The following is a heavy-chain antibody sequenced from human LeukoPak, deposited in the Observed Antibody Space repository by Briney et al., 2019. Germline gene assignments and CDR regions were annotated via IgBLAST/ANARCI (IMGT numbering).Heavy chain of an antibody. D-gene: IGHD6-13*01. J-gene: IGHJ4*02. CDR3: AKGARYSSSWYEEDFDY. V-gene: IGHV3-9*01. CDR2: SSWNSGSI. CDR1: GFTFDDYA. Sequence: GGSLRLSCAASGFTFDDYAMRWVRQAPGKGLEWVSGSSWNSGSIGYADSVKGRFTISRDNAKNSLYLQMNSLRAEDTALYYCAKGARYSSSWYEEDFDYWGQGTLVTVSS.